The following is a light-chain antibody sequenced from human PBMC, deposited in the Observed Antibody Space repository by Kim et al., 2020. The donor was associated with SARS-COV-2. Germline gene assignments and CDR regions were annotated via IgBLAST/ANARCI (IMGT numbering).Light chain of an antibody. Sequence: GERVTVTYRASHGIMSRLTCHQQKPGRAPTLLIYATSTLRSGVPSKSSGSGTGTDLTLPISSLQPKDITTYYCRQANGFPYTYGQGTRLEI. CDR1: HGIMSR. J-gene: IGKJ2*01. CDR2: ATS. CDR3: RQANGFPYT. V-gene: IGKV1-12*01.